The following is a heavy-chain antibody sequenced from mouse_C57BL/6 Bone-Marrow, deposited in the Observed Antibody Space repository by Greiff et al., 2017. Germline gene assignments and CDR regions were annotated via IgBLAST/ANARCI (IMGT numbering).Heavy chain of an antibody. CDR1: GFSLSPFGMG. CDR2: IWWDDDK. J-gene: IGHJ3*01. Sequence: VRLVEPGPGILQPSQTLSLTCSFSGFSLSPFGMGVGWFRQPSGKGLEWLAHIWWDDDKYYNTPLKSRLTISKDTSKNQACLKIANVDTADTATYYCARMGIYYGNYVAYWGQGTLVTVSA. CDR3: ARMGIYYGNYVAY. D-gene: IGHD2-1*01. V-gene: IGHV8-8*01.